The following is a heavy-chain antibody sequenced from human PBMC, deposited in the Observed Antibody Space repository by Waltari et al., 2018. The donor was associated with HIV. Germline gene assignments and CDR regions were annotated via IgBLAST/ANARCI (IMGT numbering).Heavy chain of an antibody. Sequence: EMQLAESGGGLVQPGGSLRLSCGASGLTFNRNWMTWVRQSPGKGLEGVDNIKEDGSEKDYVDSVKGRFTISRDNAKNSVYLHMNNLRVDDTAVYFWASVQWATQSFDHWGRGTLVAVSS. CDR3: ASVQWATQSFDH. CDR2: IKEDGSEK. D-gene: IGHD1-26*01. J-gene: IGHJ5*02. CDR1: GLTFNRNW. V-gene: IGHV3-7*01.